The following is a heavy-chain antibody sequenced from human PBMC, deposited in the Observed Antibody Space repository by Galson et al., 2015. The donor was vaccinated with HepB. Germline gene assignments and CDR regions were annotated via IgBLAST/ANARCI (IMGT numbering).Heavy chain of an antibody. Sequence: SVKVSCKASGYTFTTYAMNWVRQAPGQGLEWMGWINTNTGNPTYAQDFTGRFVLSLDTSVSTAYLQISSLKAEDTAVYYCARDTPIYCPGGSCYSLYAFDIWGQGTMVTVSS. CDR1: GYTFTTYA. V-gene: IGHV7-4-1*02. D-gene: IGHD2-8*02. J-gene: IGHJ3*02. CDR3: ARDTPIYCPGGSCYSLYAFDI. CDR2: INTNTGNP.